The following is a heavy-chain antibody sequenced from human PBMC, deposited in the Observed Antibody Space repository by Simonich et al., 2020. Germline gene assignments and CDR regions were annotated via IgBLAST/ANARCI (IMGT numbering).Heavy chain of an antibody. J-gene: IGHJ1*01. V-gene: IGHV1-2*02. D-gene: IGHD6-13*01. CDR2: LNPNSGGT. CDR3: ARSHIAAAGTGYFQH. Sequence: QVQLVQSGAEVKKPGASVKVSCKASGYTFTGYYMHWVRQAPGQGLECMGGLNPNSGGTNYAQKFQGRVTMTRDTSISTAYMELSRLRSDDTAVYYCARSHIAAAGTGYFQHWGQGTLVTVSS. CDR1: GYTFTGYY.